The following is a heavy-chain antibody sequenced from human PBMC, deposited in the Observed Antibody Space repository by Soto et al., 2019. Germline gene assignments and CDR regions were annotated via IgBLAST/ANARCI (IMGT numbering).Heavy chain of an antibody. CDR2: IWYDGTQK. CDR3: ARPGGITVTGLWHFDS. D-gene: IGHD4-17*01. J-gene: IGHJ4*02. CDR1: GFNFNTYS. V-gene: IGHV3-33*01. Sequence: QVHLVESGGGVVQPGRSLRLSCEASGFNFNTYSMHWVRQPPGKGLEWLAAIWYDGTQKHYADSVKGRFTISRDNSKNTLYLQVNSLRTEDTAVYYCARPGGITVTGLWHFDSWGQGTLVTVSS.